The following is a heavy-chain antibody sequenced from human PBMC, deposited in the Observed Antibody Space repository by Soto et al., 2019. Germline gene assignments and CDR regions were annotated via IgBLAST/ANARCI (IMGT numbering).Heavy chain of an antibody. CDR1: GFTFSSYA. CDR2: ISGSGGST. CDR3: AKDRSGYYPRAMDV. D-gene: IGHD3-22*01. Sequence: GGSLRLSCAASGFTFSSYAMTWVRQAPGKGLERVSAISGSGGSTYNADSVKGRFTISRDNSKNTLYLQMNSLRAEDTAVYYCAKDRSGYYPRAMDVWGQGTTVTVSS. V-gene: IGHV3-23*01. J-gene: IGHJ6*02.